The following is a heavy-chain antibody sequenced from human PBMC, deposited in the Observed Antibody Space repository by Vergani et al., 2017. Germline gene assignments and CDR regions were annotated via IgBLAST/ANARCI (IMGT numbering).Heavy chain of an antibody. CDR3: AKDLGTSSGGGWFDP. D-gene: IGHD3-10*01. CDR1: GFTSAGYA. CDR2: ISWNSNSI. J-gene: IGHJ5*02. V-gene: IGHV3-9*02. Sequence: EVQLEESGGGLVLPGRSLRLPCVASGFTSAGYAMHWVRQAPGKGLEWVSGISWNSNSIGYADSVKGRFTISRDNAKNSLYLQMNSLRAEATALYYCAKDLGTSSGGGWFDPWGQGTLVTVSS.